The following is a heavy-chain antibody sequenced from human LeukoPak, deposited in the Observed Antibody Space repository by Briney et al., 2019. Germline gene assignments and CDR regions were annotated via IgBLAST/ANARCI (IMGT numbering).Heavy chain of an antibody. J-gene: IGHJ6*02. Sequence: ASVKVSCKASGYTFTSYGISWVRQAPGQGLEWMGWISAYNGNSNYAQKLQGRVTMTTDTSTSTAYMELRSLRSDDTAVYYCARDRNYYGSGSYYADYYGMDVWGQGTTVTVSS. CDR1: GYTFTSYG. CDR2: ISAYNGNS. D-gene: IGHD3-10*01. V-gene: IGHV1-18*01. CDR3: ARDRNYYGSGSYYADYYGMDV.